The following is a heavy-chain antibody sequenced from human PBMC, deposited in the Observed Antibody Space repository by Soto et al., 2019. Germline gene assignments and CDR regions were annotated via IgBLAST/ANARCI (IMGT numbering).Heavy chain of an antibody. CDR1: GFTFSNHA. J-gene: IGHJ4*02. D-gene: IGHD1-26*01. CDR3: VREGRVGVEGFDF. CDR2: FGGNLVST. V-gene: IGHV3-23*01. Sequence: AGGSLRLSCAASGFTFSNHAMHWVRQAPGEGPEWVSGFGGNLVSTNYADSVKGRFTISRDNSKNTLYLQMNSLRAEDTAIYYGVREGRVGVEGFDFWGQGTLVTVSS.